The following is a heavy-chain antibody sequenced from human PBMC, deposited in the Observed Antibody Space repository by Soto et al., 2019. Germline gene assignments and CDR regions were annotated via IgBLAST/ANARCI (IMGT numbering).Heavy chain of an antibody. J-gene: IGHJ5*02. CDR2: IYDDGSA. CDR1: GGSISSSY. D-gene: IGHD2-15*01. CDR3: ARDKYCSGGSCRKNWFDP. V-gene: IGHV4-59*01. Sequence: SETLSLTCTVSGGSISSSYWSWIRQPPGKGLEWLAYIYDDGSANYNPSLKSRATISLDMSKNQFSLKLTSVTAADTAVYYCARDKYCSGGSCRKNWFDPWGQGTLVTVSS.